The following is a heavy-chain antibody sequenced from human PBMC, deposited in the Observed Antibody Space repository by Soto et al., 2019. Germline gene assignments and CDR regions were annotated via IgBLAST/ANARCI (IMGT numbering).Heavy chain of an antibody. Sequence: PGGSPRLSCAAYGFTFSSYSMNWVRQAPGKGLEWVSYISSSSSTIYYADSVKGRFTISRDNAKNSLYLQMNSLRDEDTAVYYCARATIPMWELLAYWGQGTLVTVSS. CDR1: GFTFSSYS. CDR2: ISSSSSTI. J-gene: IGHJ4*02. D-gene: IGHD1-26*01. CDR3: ARATIPMWELLAY. V-gene: IGHV3-48*02.